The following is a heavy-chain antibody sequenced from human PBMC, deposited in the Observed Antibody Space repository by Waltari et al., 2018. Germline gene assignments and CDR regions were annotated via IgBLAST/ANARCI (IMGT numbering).Heavy chain of an antibody. V-gene: IGHV2-5*02. J-gene: IGHJ4*02. D-gene: IGHD1-7*01. CDR3: VHKKVGAELRFDY. CDR2: IFWDGDA. CDR1: GFSLDTGGAG. Sequence: QITLKESGPTWVKPTQTLTLTCSFSGFSLDTGGAGVAWIRQPPGKALQWLAFIFWDGDARYSSSLRTRLVMTKDMSSDQVTLTLSNVDPSDTATYFCVHKKVGAELRFDYWGQGTLVTVSS.